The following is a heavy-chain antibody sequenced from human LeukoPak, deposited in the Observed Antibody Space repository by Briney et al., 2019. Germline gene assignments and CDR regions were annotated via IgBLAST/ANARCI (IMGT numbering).Heavy chain of an antibody. CDR1: GGSISSYY. Sequence: SETLSLTCTVSGGSISSYYWSWIRQPAGKGLEWIGRIYSRGSTNYNPSLRSRVTMSVDTSKNQFSLKLNSVTAADTAVYYCARDMRVVVGTFDYWGQGTLVTVSS. D-gene: IGHD3-22*01. V-gene: IGHV4-4*07. CDR3: ARDMRVVVGTFDY. J-gene: IGHJ4*02. CDR2: IYSRGST.